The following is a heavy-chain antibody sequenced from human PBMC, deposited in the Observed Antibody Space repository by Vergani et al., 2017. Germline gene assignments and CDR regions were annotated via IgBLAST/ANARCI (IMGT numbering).Heavy chain of an antibody. Sequence: QVQLQQWGGGLLKPSETLSLTCVVNGGSFTSYHWTWIRQSPGAGLEWVGDIDHTGRPDYNPSLKSRLTMSVNKSRNQFSLTLISVTATDTAIYFCARVNTETNAHLYYYYYMDVWGQGTAVTVS. CDR2: IDHTGRP. J-gene: IGHJ6*03. CDR1: GGSFTSYH. D-gene: IGHD4-11*01. CDR3: ARVNTETNAHLYYYYYMDV. V-gene: IGHV4-34*01.